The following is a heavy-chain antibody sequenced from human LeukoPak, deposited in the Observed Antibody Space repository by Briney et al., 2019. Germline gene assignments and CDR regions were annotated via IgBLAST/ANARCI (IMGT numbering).Heavy chain of an antibody. D-gene: IGHD5-18*01. J-gene: IGHJ4*02. Sequence: GGSLRLSCAASGFTFSSYAMSWVRQAPGKELEWVSAISGSGGSTYYADSVKGRFTISRDNSKNTLYLQMNSLRAEDTAVYYCAVKDRGYSYGYASVWGQGTLVTVSS. CDR2: ISGSGGST. CDR3: AVKDRGYSYGYASV. V-gene: IGHV3-23*01. CDR1: GFTFSSYA.